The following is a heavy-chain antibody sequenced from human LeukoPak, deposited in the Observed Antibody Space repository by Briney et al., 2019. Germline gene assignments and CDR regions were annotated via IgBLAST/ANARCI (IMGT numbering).Heavy chain of an antibody. V-gene: IGHV4-61*02. D-gene: IGHD2-2*01. CDR3: ARVAYGSSWFDP. Sequence: SETLSLTCTVSGGSISSGSYYWSWIRQPAGKGLEWIGRIYTSGSTNYNPSLKSRVTISIDTSKSQFSLTLTSVTAADTAVYYCARVAYGSSWFDPWGQGTLVIVSS. J-gene: IGHJ5*02. CDR2: IYTSGST. CDR1: GGSISSGSYY.